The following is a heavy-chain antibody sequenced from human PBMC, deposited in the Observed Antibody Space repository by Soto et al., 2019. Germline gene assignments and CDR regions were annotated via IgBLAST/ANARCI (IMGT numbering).Heavy chain of an antibody. Sequence: ASVKVSCKASGYTFTSYGISWVRQAPGQGLEWMGWISAYNGNTNYAQKLQGRVTMTTDTSTSTAYMELRSLRSDDTAVYYCARGGGRGYSYGYLFPAPDYYYGMDVWGQGTTVTVSS. CDR3: ARGGGRGYSYGYLFPAPDYYYGMDV. J-gene: IGHJ6*02. V-gene: IGHV1-18*01. CDR2: ISAYNGNT. D-gene: IGHD5-18*01. CDR1: GYTFTSYG.